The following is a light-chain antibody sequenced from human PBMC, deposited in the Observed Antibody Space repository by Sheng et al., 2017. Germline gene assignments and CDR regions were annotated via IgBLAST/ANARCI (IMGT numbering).Light chain of an antibody. CDR3: QQYYSAPWT. CDR2: GAS. CDR1: QSVSSRS. J-gene: IGKJ1*01. V-gene: IGKV3-20*01. Sequence: EIVLTQSPGSLSLSPGERVTLSCRASQSVSSRSLAWYQXKPGQAPRLLMYGASSRAAGIPVRFSGSGSGTDFTLTISRLEPADFAVYYCQQYYSAPWTFGQGTKVEI.